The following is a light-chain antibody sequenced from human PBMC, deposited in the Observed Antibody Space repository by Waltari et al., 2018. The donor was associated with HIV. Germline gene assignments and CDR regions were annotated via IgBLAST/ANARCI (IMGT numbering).Light chain of an antibody. Sequence: QSALTQPPSVSGSHGQSATISCTGTITDGGSSDLVSWYQQTPDQAPRPIIYDVTHGFSGVPHRFSGSKSGNKASLTISGLQTDDEGDYYCCLYSGLSGFVFGTGTTLTVI. J-gene: IGLJ1*01. CDR2: DVT. V-gene: IGLV2-18*01. CDR1: ITDGGSSDL. CDR3: CLYSGLSGFV.